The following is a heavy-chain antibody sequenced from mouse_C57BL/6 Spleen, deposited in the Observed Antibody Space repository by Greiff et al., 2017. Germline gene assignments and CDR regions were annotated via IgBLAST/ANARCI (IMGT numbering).Heavy chain of an antibody. CDR3: ARRGSSLSYWYFDV. J-gene: IGHJ1*03. D-gene: IGHD1-1*01. CDR2: IYPGDGDT. V-gene: IGHV1-80*01. Sequence: VQRVESGAELVKPGASVKISCKASGYAFSSYWMNWVKQRPGKGLEWIGQIYPGDGDTNYNGKFKGKATLTADKSSSTAYMQLSSLTSEDSAVYFCARRGSSLSYWYFDVWGTGTTVTVSS. CDR1: GYAFSSYW.